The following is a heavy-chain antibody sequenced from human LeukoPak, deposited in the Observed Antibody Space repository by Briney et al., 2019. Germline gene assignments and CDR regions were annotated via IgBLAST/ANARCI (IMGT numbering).Heavy chain of an antibody. D-gene: IGHD6-13*01. CDR1: GFTVRSNH. CDR2: IYGGGST. CDR3: ARDLGSSLDY. V-gene: IGHV3-53*01. J-gene: IGHJ4*02. Sequence: GGSLRLSCAASGFTVRSNHMSWVRQAPGKGLEWVSIIYGGGSTYYADSVKGRFTISRDNSENTLYLQMNSLRAEDTAVYYCARDLGSSLDYWGQGTLVAVSS.